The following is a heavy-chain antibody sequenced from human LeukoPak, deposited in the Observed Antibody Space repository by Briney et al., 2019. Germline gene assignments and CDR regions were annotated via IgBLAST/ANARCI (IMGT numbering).Heavy chain of an antibody. D-gene: IGHD3-3*01. CDR2: IYYSGST. J-gene: IGHJ4*01. CDR3: ARDWSGPYYFDY. CDR1: GGSISSSSYY. V-gene: IGHV4-39*02. Sequence: SETLSLTCTVSGGSISSSSYYWGWIRQPPGRGLGGIGSIYYSGSTYYNPSLKSRVTISVDTSKNQFSLKLSSVTAADTAVYYCARDWSGPYYFDYWGQGTLVTVSS.